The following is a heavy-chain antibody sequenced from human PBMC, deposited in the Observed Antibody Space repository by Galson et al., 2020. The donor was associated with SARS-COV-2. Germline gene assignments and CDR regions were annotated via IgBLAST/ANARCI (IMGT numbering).Heavy chain of an antibody. V-gene: IGHV3-7*01. CDR2: IKQDGSEI. CDR3: ARRYMEV. Sequence: QLGESLKISCVASGFTFSNYWMHWVRQAPGKGLEWVANIKQDGSEIYYVGSVKGRFTISRDNAKNSLYLQMNSLRADDTAVYYCARRYMEVWGKGTTVTISS. CDR1: GFTFSNYW. J-gene: IGHJ6*03.